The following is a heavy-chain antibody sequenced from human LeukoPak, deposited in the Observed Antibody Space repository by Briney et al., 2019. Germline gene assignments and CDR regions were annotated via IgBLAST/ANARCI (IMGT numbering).Heavy chain of an antibody. D-gene: IGHD3-3*01. V-gene: IGHV4-34*01. CDR1: GESFSGYY. CDR3: ARVAIWSGYATSYYYYMDV. CDR2: INHSGST. Sequence: SETLSLTCAVYGESFSGYYWSWIRQPPGKGLEWIGEINHSGSTNYNPSLKSRVTISVDTSKNQFSLKLSSVTAADTAVYYCARVAIWSGYATSYYYYMDVWGKGTTVTVSS. J-gene: IGHJ6*03.